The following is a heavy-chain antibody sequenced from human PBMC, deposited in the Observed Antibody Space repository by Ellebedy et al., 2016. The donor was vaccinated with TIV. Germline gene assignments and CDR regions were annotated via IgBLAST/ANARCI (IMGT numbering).Heavy chain of an antibody. CDR3: STLSDTGY. Sequence: PGGSLRLSCAASGFTFSSYNMNWVRQAPGKGLEWVSSISSNSGNKYCADSVEGRFTISRDNARNSLYLQMNSLKAEDTAMYYCSTLSDTGYWGHGTLVTVSS. CDR1: GFTFSSYN. CDR2: ISSNSGNK. D-gene: IGHD1-1*01. V-gene: IGHV3-21*01. J-gene: IGHJ4*01.